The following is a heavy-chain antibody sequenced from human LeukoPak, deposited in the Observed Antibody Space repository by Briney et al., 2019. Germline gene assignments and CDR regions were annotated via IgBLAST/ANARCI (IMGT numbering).Heavy chain of an antibody. CDR1: GFTLSSYA. J-gene: IGHJ4*02. CDR2: ISGSGGST. Sequence: PGGSLRLSCAASGFTLSSYAMSWVRQAPGKGLEWVSAISGSGGSTYYADSVKGRFTISRDNSKNTLFLEMNSLRAEDTAVYYCGRDGREIRLATGYWGQGTLVTVSS. V-gene: IGHV3-23*01. CDR3: GRDGREIRLATGY. D-gene: IGHD1-14*01.